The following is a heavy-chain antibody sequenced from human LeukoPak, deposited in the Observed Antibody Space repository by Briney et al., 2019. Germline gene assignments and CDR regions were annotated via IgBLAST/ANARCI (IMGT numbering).Heavy chain of an antibody. CDR1: GYAIISGRFS. CDR2: IYDRGPA. Sequence: PSQTLSLPCTVSGYAIISGRFSWTSRRQPPGKVLGWIGCIYDRGPAHYNPSLKSRFTISVDRPKNQFFLNVTSLTAADTAVYYCARSRQASGLFSSWGQGTLVVVSS. V-gene: IGHV4-30-2*01. J-gene: IGHJ5*02. CDR3: ARSRQASGLFSS. D-gene: IGHD3-10*01.